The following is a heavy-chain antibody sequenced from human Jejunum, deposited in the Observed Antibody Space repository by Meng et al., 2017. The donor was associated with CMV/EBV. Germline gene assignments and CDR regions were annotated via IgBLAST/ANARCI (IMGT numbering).Heavy chain of an antibody. D-gene: IGHD3-16*01. V-gene: IGHV3-7*01. CDR1: GFTFSRYW. J-gene: IGHJ6*02. Sequence: CAASGFTFSRYWQSWVRQAPGKGLEWVANIKQDGSEKYYVDSVKGRFTISRDNAKNSLYLQMNSLRAEDTAVYYCARDPFTGMDVWGQGTTVTVSS. CDR2: IKQDGSEK. CDR3: ARDPFTGMDV.